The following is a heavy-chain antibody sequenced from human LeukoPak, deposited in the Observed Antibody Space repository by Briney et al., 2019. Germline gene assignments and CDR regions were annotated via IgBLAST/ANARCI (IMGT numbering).Heavy chain of an antibody. D-gene: IGHD4-11*01. J-gene: IGHJ4*02. CDR3: AKHAVTTRLTKDY. Sequence: PGGSLRLSCAASGFTFSSYAMSWVRQAPGKGLEWVSSIGGSGDTTYSADSVNGRFTISRDKSKNTLYLHMNSLRVQDTAVYYCAKHAVTTRLTKDYWGQGTLVTVSS. CDR1: GFTFSSYA. V-gene: IGHV3-23*01. CDR2: IGGSGDTT.